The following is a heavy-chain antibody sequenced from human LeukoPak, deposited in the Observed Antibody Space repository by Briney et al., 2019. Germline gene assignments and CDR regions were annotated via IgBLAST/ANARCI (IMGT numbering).Heavy chain of an antibody. CDR1: GGSISSSSYY. V-gene: IGHV4-61*05. CDR2: IYYSGSGST. J-gene: IGHJ4*02. CDR3: ARLSNDYFDY. Sequence: MPSETLSLTCTVSGGSISSSSYYWGWIRQPPGKGLEWIGYIYYSGSGSTNYNPSLKSRVTISIDTSKNQFSLKLSSVTAADTAVYYCARLSNDYFDYWGQGTLVTVSS.